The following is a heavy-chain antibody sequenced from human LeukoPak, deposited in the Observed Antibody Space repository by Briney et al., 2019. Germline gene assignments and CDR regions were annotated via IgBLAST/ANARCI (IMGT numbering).Heavy chain of an antibody. CDR2: IYYSGST. CDR3: ARRGGGYCSSTSCPPERTRGHYWFDP. CDR1: GGSISSYY. Sequence: SETLSLTCTVSGGSISSYYWSWIRQPPGKGLEWIGYIYYSGSTNYNPSLKSRVTISVDTSKNQFSLKLSSVTAADTAVYYCARRGGGYCSSTSCPPERTRGHYWFDPWCQGTLVTVSS. D-gene: IGHD2-2*01. J-gene: IGHJ5*02. V-gene: IGHV4-59*08.